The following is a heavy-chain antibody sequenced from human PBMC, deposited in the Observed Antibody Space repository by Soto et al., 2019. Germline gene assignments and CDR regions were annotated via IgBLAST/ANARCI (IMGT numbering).Heavy chain of an antibody. Sequence: QVQLVQSGAEVKKPGASVKVSCTTSGHTFSAYDVHWVRQAPGQGLEWLGWINPETSATKFEQRFRGRISLASDTSISTVYMELSRLTSDDTAVYYCARATLCSGGSGEVTTLDHWGPGTLVTVSS. J-gene: IGHJ4*02. CDR3: ARATLCSGGSGEVTTLDH. CDR2: INPETSAT. CDR1: GHTFSAYD. D-gene: IGHD2-15*01. V-gene: IGHV1-2*02.